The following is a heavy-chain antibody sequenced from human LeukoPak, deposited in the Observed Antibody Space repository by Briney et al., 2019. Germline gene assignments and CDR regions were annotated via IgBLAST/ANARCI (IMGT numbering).Heavy chain of an antibody. CDR2: IVHDGNSK. CDR3: AKDWGTKFASGSSYLDS. V-gene: IGHV3-30*18. Sequence: PGRSLRLSCAASGFTFSFYGMHWVRQAPGKGLEWVAVIVHDGNSKYYADSVKGRFAISTDNSKNTLYLQMNGLKPEDTAIYYCAKDWGTKFASGSSYLDSWGQGTLVTVSS. D-gene: IGHD3-10*01. J-gene: IGHJ4*02. CDR1: GFTFSFYG.